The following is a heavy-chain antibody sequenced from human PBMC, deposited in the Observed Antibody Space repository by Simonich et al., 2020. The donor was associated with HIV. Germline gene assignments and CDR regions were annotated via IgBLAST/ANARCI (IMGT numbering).Heavy chain of an antibody. D-gene: IGHD3-10*01. V-gene: IGHV3-9*01. CDR3: AKDKGAYYGSGSPVY. CDR2: LSRNSWSI. CDR1: GFTFDVYA. Sequence: EVQLVESGGGLVQPGRSLRLSCAASGFTFDVYAMHWVRQAPGKGLELVSGLSRNSWSIGYADALKGRFPISRDNAKNSLYLQMNSLRAEDTALYYWAKDKGAYYGSGSPVYWGQGTLVTVSS. J-gene: IGHJ4*02.